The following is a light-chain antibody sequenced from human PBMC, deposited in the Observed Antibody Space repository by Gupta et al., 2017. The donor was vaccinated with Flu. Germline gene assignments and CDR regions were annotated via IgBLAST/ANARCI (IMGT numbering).Light chain of an antibody. CDR1: KTILYNSNNKNY. V-gene: IGKV4-1*01. CDR3: QQYYTTPRS. J-gene: IGKJ2*04. Sequence: DIVMTQSPDSLAVSLGEGATINCKSSKTILYNSNNKNYLAWYQQKTGQPPKLLISWASTRESGVPDRFSGSGSGTDFTLTISSLQAEDVAVYFCQQYYTTPRSFGQGTKLEIK. CDR2: WAS.